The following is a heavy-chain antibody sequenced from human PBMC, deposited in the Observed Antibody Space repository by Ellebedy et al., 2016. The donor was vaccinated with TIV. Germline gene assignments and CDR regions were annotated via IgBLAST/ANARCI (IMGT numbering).Heavy chain of an antibody. Sequence: MPSETLSLTCTVPGGSISGYYWGWIRQPPGKGLEWIGYMYFSGGTNSNPSLKRRVTISVDTSNNLFSLTLDSVTAADTAVYYCARFVAAHGYDYWGQGTLVTVSS. J-gene: IGHJ4*02. CDR1: GGSISGYY. CDR3: ARFVAAHGYDY. V-gene: IGHV4-59*01. D-gene: IGHD6-25*01. CDR2: MYFSGGT.